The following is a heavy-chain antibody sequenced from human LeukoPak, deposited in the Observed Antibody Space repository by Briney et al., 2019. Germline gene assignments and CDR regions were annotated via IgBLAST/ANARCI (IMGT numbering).Heavy chain of an antibody. D-gene: IGHD2-15*01. Sequence: PGGSLRLSCVSSGFSFSNYAMSWVRQAPGKGLEWVSVIYSGGNIYYIESVKGRFTISRDTSKNTLYLQMNSLRAQDTAVYFCAGRHCSGGGCYFAGADPFDYWGQGTLVTVSS. V-gene: IGHV3-23*03. CDR3: AGRHCSGGGCYFAGADPFDY. J-gene: IGHJ4*02. CDR1: GFSFSNYA. CDR2: IYSGGNI.